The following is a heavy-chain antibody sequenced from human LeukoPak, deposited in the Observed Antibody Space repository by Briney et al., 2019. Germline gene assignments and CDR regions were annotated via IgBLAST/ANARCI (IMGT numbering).Heavy chain of an antibody. CDR1: GYTFDTSS. CDR3: TRVRNSNNWWGAFDI. V-gene: IGHV1-18*01. CDR2: ISPNNGNT. D-gene: IGHD1-1*01. J-gene: IGHJ3*02. Sequence: ASVNVSCKAFGYTFDTSSISWVRQAPGQRLEWMGWISPNNGNTHYAQGVQGRVTMTTDTSRSTAYMELRSLRPDDTAVYYCTRVRNSNNWWGAFDIWGQGTMVTVSS.